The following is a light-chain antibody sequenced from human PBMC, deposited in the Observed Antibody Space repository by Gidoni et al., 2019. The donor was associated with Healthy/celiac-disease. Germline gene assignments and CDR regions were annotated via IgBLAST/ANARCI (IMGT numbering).Light chain of an antibody. V-gene: IGKV1-39*01. CDR2: AAS. Sequence: NQIPPPPSSLSASVAHRITITCRASQSLSNSLNWYQQKPGKAPNVLLYAASSLLSWVASKCSVSGSGTDYTLPITSLQPEDVATYYCQLSYSTLSITLXQXTRVEIK. CDR3: QLSYSTLSIT. J-gene: IGKJ5*01. CDR1: QSLSNS.